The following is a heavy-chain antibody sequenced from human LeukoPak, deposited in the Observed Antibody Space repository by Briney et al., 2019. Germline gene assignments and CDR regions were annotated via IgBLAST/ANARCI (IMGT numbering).Heavy chain of an antibody. CDR2: IYPGDSDT. J-gene: IGHJ4*02. CDR1: GYSFTSYW. Sequence: GESLQISCKVSGYSFTSYWIGWVRQMPGKGLEWMGIIYPGDSDTRYSPSFQGQVTISADKSISTAYLQWSSLKASDTAMYYCVRPYCSSSSCYPFFDYWGQGTLVTVSS. V-gene: IGHV5-51*01. CDR3: VRPYCSSSSCYPFFDY. D-gene: IGHD2-2*01.